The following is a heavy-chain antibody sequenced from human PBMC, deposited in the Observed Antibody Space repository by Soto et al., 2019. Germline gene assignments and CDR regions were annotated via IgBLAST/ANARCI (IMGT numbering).Heavy chain of an antibody. Sequence: QVQLVESGGGVVQPGRSLRLSSAACGFAFSSYGMHWVRQAPGKGLEWVAVISYDGSNKYYADSVKGRFTISRDNSKNTLYLQMNSLRAEDTAVYYCAKDRGTSTVTPLGYWGQGTLVTVSS. J-gene: IGHJ4*02. CDR3: AKDRGTSTVTPLGY. CDR2: ISYDGSNK. V-gene: IGHV3-30*18. CDR1: GFAFSSYG. D-gene: IGHD4-17*01.